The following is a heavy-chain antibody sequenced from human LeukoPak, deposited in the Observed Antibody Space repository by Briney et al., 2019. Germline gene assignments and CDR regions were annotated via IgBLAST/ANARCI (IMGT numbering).Heavy chain of an antibody. D-gene: IGHD2-2*01. CDR1: GFTFSTYT. CDR2: IIGGNGPT. V-gene: IGHV3-21*06. J-gene: IGHJ6*02. Sequence: GGSLRLSCAASGFTFSTYTMNWVRQAPGKGLEWVSGIIGGNGPTSYADSVKGRFTISRDNAKNSLYLQMNSLRAEDTAVYYCARDRDIVVVPAADGYYYGMDVWGQGTTVTVSS. CDR3: ARDRDIVVVPAADGYYYGMDV.